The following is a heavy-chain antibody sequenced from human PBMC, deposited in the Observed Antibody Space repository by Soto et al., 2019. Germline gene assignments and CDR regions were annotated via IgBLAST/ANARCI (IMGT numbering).Heavy chain of an antibody. CDR3: ARGVLLWFGELFGPIDP. Sequence: QVQLVQSGAEVKKPGASVKVSCKASGYTFTSYAMHWVRQAPGQRLEWMGWINAGNGNTKYSQKFQGRVTITRDTSASTAYMELSSLRSEDTAAYYCARGVLLWFGELFGPIDPWGQGTLVTVSS. CDR2: INAGNGNT. J-gene: IGHJ5*02. V-gene: IGHV1-3*01. CDR1: GYTFTSYA. D-gene: IGHD3-10*01.